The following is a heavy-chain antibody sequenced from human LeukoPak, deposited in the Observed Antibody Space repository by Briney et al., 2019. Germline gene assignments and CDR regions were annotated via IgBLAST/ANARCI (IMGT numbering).Heavy chain of an antibody. CDR1: GGSISSYY. D-gene: IGHD3-10*01. V-gene: IGHV4-59*12. J-gene: IGHJ4*02. CDR3: ARGQWFRAF. CDR2: INYSGST. Sequence: PSETLSLTCTVSGGSISSYYWSWIRQPPGKGLEWIGYINYSGSTNYNPSLKSRVTISVDTSKNQFSLKMNSVTAADTAVYYCARGQWFRAFWSRGTPVTVSS.